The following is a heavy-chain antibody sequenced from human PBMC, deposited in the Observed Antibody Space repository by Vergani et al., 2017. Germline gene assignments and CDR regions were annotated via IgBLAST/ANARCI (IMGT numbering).Heavy chain of an antibody. J-gene: IGHJ4*02. Sequence: EVQLVESGGGLVQPGRSLRLSCAASGFTFDDYAMHWVRQAPGKGLEWVSGISWNSGSIGYADSVKGRFTISRDNAKNSLYLQMNSLRAEDTALYYCAKSGVSSSPQYYFDYWGQGTLVTVSS. D-gene: IGHD6-6*01. CDR1: GFTFDDYA. V-gene: IGHV3-9*01. CDR2: ISWNSGSI. CDR3: AKSGVSSSPQYYFDY.